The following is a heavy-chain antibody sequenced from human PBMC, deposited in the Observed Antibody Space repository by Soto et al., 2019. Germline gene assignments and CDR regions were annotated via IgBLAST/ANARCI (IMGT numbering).Heavy chain of an antibody. Sequence: ASVKISCKASGFTFSGSAVQRVRLTRGQRLEWIGWMVVGSADTHYAQKFHERVTISRDMSTNTAYMALSGLITEDTAVSYCAADANSGDWYFDLWGRGTLVTVSS. CDR2: MVVGSADT. CDR1: GFTFSGSA. V-gene: IGHV1-58*01. J-gene: IGHJ2*01. CDR3: AADANSGDWYFDL. D-gene: IGHD2-21*01.